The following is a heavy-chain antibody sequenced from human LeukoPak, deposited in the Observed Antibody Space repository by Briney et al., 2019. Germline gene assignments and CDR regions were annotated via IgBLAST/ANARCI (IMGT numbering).Heavy chain of an antibody. CDR2: IYYSGST. Sequence: PSETLSLTCIVSGGSISSSSYYWGWIRQPPGKGLEWIGSIYYSGSTYYNPSLKSRVTISVDTSKNQFSLKLSSVTAADTAVYYCARSRGNYLYYFDYWGQGTLVTVSS. CDR3: ARSRGNYLYYFDY. J-gene: IGHJ4*02. CDR1: GGSISSSSYY. V-gene: IGHV4-39*07. D-gene: IGHD1-7*01.